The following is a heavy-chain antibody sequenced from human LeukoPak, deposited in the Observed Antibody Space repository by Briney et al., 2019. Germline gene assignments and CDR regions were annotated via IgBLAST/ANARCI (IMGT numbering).Heavy chain of an antibody. J-gene: IGHJ4*02. V-gene: IGHV3-33*06. Sequence: GRSLRLSCAASGFTFSSYGMHWVRQAPGKGLEWVAVIWYDGSNKYYADSVKGRFTISGDNSKNTLYLQMNSLRAEDTAVYFCAKSNSGYNYIDFWGQGALVTVSS. CDR2: IWYDGSNK. CDR3: AKSNSGYNYIDF. CDR1: GFTFSSYG. D-gene: IGHD3-22*01.